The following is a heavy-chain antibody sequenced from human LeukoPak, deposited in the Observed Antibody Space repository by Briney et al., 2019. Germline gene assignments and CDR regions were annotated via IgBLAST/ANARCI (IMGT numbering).Heavy chain of an antibody. Sequence: GSSVKVSCKASGGTFSSSAISWVRQAPGQGLEWMGRIIPIFGIANYAQKFQGRVTITADKSTSTAYMELSSLRSEDTAVYYCASENSSGQGGGANWFDPWGQGTLVTVSS. CDR1: GGTFSSSA. V-gene: IGHV1-69*04. D-gene: IGHD6-19*01. CDR2: IIPIFGIA. CDR3: ASENSSGQGGGANWFDP. J-gene: IGHJ5*02.